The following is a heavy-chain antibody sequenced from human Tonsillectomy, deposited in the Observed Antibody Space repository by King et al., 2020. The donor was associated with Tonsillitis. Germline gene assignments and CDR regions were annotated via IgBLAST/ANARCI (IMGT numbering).Heavy chain of an antibody. J-gene: IGHJ6*02. Sequence: VQLQESGPGLVKPSETLSLTCTVSGGSISSYYWSWIRQPPGKGLEWIGYIYYSGSTNYNPSLKSRVTISVDTSKNQFSLKLSSVTAADTAVYYCARERSDSGRYYYYGMDVWGQGTTVTVSS. CDR3: ARERSDSGRYYYYGMDV. D-gene: IGHD1-26*01. CDR2: IYYSGST. CDR1: GGSISSYY. V-gene: IGHV4-59*01.